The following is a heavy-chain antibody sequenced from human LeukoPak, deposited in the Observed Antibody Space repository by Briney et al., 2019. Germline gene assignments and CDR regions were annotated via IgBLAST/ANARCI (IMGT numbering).Heavy chain of an antibody. D-gene: IGHD1-26*01. V-gene: IGHV1-18*01. CDR1: GYTFMSHG. J-gene: IGHJ4*02. CDR2: ISGSSSNT. Sequence: GASVKVSCKAYGYTFMSHGISWVRQAPGQGLEWMGWISGSSSNTNYAQRLQGRVTMTTDTSTRTAYMELRSLRSDDTAVYYCARDLELGGATNSVSYYWGQGTLVTVSS. CDR3: ARDLELGGATNSVSYY.